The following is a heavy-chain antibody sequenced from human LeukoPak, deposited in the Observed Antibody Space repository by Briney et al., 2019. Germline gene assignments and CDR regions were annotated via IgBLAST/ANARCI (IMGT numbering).Heavy chain of an antibody. CDR3: AKDKARLLGAFDI. J-gene: IGHJ3*02. CDR1: GFTFSSYA. CDR2: ISGRGSYT. V-gene: IGHV3-23*01. Sequence: GGSLRLSCAASGFTFSSYAMSGVGQAPGKGLEWVSAISGRGSYTYYADSVKGRFTISRDHSKNTLYLQMNSLRAEDTAVYYCAKDKARLLGAFDIWGQGTMVTVSS. D-gene: IGHD3-22*01.